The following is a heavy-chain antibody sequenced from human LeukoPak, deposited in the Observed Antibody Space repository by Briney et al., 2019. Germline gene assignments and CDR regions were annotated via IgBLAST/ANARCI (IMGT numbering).Heavy chain of an antibody. CDR1: GLTVRSSY. D-gene: IGHD1-20*01. J-gene: IGHJ3*01. CDR3: ARDVTGGTTSYAFDL. V-gene: IGHV3-53*04. Sequence: GGAVRLSCAASGLTVRSSYMNWVRQAPGKGLEWVSVIYSGGSTYCAESVKGRFTISRHNSKNELALQMNSLRAEDTAVYYCARDVTGGTTSYAFDLWGQGTMVT. CDR2: IYSGGST.